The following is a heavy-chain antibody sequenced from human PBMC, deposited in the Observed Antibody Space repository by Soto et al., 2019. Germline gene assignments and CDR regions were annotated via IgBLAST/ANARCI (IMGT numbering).Heavy chain of an antibody. CDR2: IHFSGAT. CDR1: AASISSGTYD. J-gene: IGHJ4*02. D-gene: IGHD6-19*01. V-gene: IGHV4-39*01. CDR3: ADMREQWLPRD. Sequence: QLQLQESGPGLVKPSETLSLTCTVSAASISSGTYDWAWIRQPPGQGLEWIGVIHFSGATYVKPFLKNRVIMSEDTSKNQFSLRLSAVTAADTAVYYCADMREQWLPRDWGQGAPVTVSS.